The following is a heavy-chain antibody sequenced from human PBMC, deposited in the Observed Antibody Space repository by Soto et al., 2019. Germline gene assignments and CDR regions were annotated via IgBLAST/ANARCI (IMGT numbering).Heavy chain of an antibody. Sequence: PSETLSLTCNVSGVSISDTSYYWGWIRQPPGMGLEWIGTVYFTGKTFYNPSLKSRLTISVDRSKNQISLRLTSVSAADMAVYYCARKASYWGQGTLVTVSS. J-gene: IGHJ4*02. CDR1: GVSISDTSYY. CDR3: ARKASY. V-gene: IGHV4-39*01. CDR2: VYFTGKT.